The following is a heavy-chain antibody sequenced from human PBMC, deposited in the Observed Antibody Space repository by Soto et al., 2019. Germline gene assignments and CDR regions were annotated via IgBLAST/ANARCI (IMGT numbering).Heavy chain of an antibody. CDR1: GGSISSYY. J-gene: IGHJ4*02. V-gene: IGHV4-59*01. CDR3: ARYAGFGERYYFDY. CDR2: IYYSGST. D-gene: IGHD3-10*01. Sequence: SETLSLTCTVSGGSISSYYWSWIRQPPGKGLEWIGYIYYSGSTNYNPSLKSRVTISVDTSKNQFSLKLSSVTAADTAVYYCARYAGFGERYYFDYWGQGTLVTVSS.